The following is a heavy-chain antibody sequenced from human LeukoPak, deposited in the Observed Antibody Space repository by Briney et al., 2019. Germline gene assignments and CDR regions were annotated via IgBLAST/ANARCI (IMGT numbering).Heavy chain of an antibody. V-gene: IGHV3-53*01. CDR3: ARVTLAHFDY. Sequence: PGGSLRLSCAASGFTVSSNYMSWVRQAPGKGLEWVSVIYSCGSTYYADSVKGRFTISRDNSKNTLYLQMNSLRAEDTAVYYCARVTLAHFDYWGQGTLVTVSS. CDR1: GFTVSSNY. J-gene: IGHJ4*02. CDR2: IYSCGST.